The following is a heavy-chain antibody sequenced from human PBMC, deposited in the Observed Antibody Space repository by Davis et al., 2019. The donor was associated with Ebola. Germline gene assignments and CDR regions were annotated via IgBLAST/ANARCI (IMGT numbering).Heavy chain of an antibody. CDR1: GGTFSSYA. CDR2: IIPILGIA. J-gene: IGHJ6*02. V-gene: IGHV1-69*04. CDR3: ARDRRFLEWLTYYYGMDV. Sequence: SVKVSCKASGGTFSSYAISWVRQAPGQGLEWMGRIIPILGIANYAQKFQGRVTITADKATSTAYMELSSLRSEDTAVYYCARDRRFLEWLTYYYGMDVWGQGTTVTVSS. D-gene: IGHD3-3*01.